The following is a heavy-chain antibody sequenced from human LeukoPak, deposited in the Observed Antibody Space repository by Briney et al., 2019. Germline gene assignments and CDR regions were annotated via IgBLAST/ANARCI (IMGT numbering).Heavy chain of an antibody. CDR2: ISDSGDDT. CDR3: AKDLSKFAY. Sequence: GGSLRLSCAASGFTFSSYAMSWVRQAPGKGPEWVSGISDSGDDTYYADSVKGRFTISRDNSKKTLYLQMNSLRAEGMAVYYCAKDLSKFAYWGQGALVTVSS. V-gene: IGHV3-23*01. CDR1: GFTFSSYA. J-gene: IGHJ4*02. D-gene: IGHD2-21*01.